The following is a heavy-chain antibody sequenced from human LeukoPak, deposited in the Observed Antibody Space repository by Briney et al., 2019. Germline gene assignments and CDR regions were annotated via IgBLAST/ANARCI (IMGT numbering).Heavy chain of an antibody. V-gene: IGHV3-23*01. D-gene: IGHD3-10*01. J-gene: IGHJ6*03. Sequence: GGSLRLSCAASGVTFSSNAMNWVRQAPGEGLEWVSSISGNGGNTFYADSVKGRFTISRDNSKNTLYLPMNRLRAEDTAVYYCASLLLWFGANQGYYMDVWGKGTTVTVSS. CDR1: GVTFSSNA. CDR3: ASLLLWFGANQGYYMDV. CDR2: ISGNGGNT.